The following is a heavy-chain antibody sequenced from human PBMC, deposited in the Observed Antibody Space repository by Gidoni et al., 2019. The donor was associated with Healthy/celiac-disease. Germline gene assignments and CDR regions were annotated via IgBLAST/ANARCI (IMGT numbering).Heavy chain of an antibody. Sequence: EVQLVESGEGLVQPGGSLRLSCAASGFTFRSYAMHWVRQAPGKGLEYVSAISSNGGSTYYADSVKGRFTISRDNSKNTLYLQMGSLRAEDMAVYYCARVAYCGGDCYFWYFDLWGRGTLVTVSS. CDR2: ISSNGGST. D-gene: IGHD2-21*02. CDR3: ARVAYCGGDCYFWYFDL. J-gene: IGHJ2*01. CDR1: GFTFRSYA. V-gene: IGHV3-64*02.